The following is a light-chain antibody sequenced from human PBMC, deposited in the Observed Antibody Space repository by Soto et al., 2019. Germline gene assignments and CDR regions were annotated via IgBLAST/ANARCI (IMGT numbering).Light chain of an antibody. CDR1: QRVSNNF. Sequence: DIFLAQAPCPPSLAPGGIATLSCRGSQRVSNNFLAWDQQKPGQAPRLLIYGASNRATGIPDRFSGSGSGTDFTLTISRLEPEDFAVYYCQQYGSSGTFGQGTKVDIK. CDR2: GAS. CDR3: QQYGSSGT. J-gene: IGKJ1*01. V-gene: IGKV3-20*01.